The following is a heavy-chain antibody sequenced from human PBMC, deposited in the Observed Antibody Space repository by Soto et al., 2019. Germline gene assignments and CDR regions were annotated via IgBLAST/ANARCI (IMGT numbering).Heavy chain of an antibody. J-gene: IGHJ5*02. D-gene: IGHD6-19*01. Sequence: SETLSLTCAVYGGSFSGYYWSWIRQPPGKGLEWIGEINHSGSTNYNPSLKSRVTISVDTSKNQFSLKLSSVTAADTAVYYCARSPKQWLGSWFDPWGQGTLVTVSS. V-gene: IGHV4-34*01. CDR3: ARSPKQWLGSWFDP. CDR2: INHSGST. CDR1: GGSFSGYY.